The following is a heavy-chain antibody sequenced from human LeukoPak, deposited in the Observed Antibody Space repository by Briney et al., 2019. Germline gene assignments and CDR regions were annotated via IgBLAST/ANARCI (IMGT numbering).Heavy chain of an antibody. J-gene: IGHJ5*02. Sequence: GGSLRLSCAASGFTFSSYAMSWVRQAPGKGLEWVSAISGSGGSTYYADSVKGRFTISRDNSKNTLYLQMNSLRAEDTAVYCCAKSRYSSSWYDWFDPWGQGTLVTVSS. CDR2: ISGSGGST. V-gene: IGHV3-23*01. CDR1: GFTFSSYA. CDR3: AKSRYSSSWYDWFDP. D-gene: IGHD6-13*01.